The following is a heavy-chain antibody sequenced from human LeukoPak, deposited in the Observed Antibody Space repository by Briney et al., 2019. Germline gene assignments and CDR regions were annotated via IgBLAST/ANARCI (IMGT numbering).Heavy chain of an antibody. CDR2: ITYDGINK. D-gene: IGHD3-3*01. Sequence: RGSLRLSCAASGFTFSSCGMYWVRQAPGKGLEWVAFITYDGINKYYAESVKGRFTISRDNSKNTLSLQMNSQRGEDTAVYYCATWAATILGTDCWGQGTLVTVSS. J-gene: IGHJ4*02. CDR1: GFTFSSCG. V-gene: IGHV3-30*19. CDR3: ATWAATILGTDC.